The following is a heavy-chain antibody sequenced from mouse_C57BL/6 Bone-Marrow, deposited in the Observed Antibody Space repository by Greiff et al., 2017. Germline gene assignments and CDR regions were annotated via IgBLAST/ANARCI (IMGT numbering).Heavy chain of an antibody. D-gene: IGHD2-4*01. CDR2: IYPGDGDT. V-gene: IGHV1-82*01. CDR1: GYAFSSSW. J-gene: IGHJ3*01. Sequence: VQLQQSGPELVKPGASVKISCKASGYAFSSSWMNWVKQRPGKGLEWIGRIYPGDGDTNYNGKFKGKATLTADKTSSTAYMQLSSLTSEDSAVSLCARLRTGFAYWGQGTLDTVSA. CDR3: ARLRTGFAY.